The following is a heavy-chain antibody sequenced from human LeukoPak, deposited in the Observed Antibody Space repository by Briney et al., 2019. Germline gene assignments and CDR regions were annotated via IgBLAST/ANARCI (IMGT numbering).Heavy chain of an antibody. V-gene: IGHV3-7*03. CDR1: GFTFSSYW. J-gene: IGHJ4*02. Sequence: GGSLRLSCAASGFTFSSYWMSWVRQAPGKGLEWVANIKQDGSEKYYVDSVTGRFPISRDNAKNSLYLQMNSLRAEDTAVYYCASQNGGIDYWGQGTLVTVSS. CDR2: IKQDGSEK. CDR3: ASQNGGIDY. D-gene: IGHD2-8*01.